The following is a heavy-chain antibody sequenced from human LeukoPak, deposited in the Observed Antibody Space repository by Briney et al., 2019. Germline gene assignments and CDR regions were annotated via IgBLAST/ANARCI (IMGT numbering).Heavy chain of an antibody. Sequence: GGSLRLSCAASGFTLTDYYMSWIRQAPGKGLEWVSYSSSSGSTIYYADSVKGRFAISRDNAKNSLYLQMNSLRAEDTAVYYCARRRDFIDYWGQGTLVTVSS. J-gene: IGHJ4*02. CDR3: ARRRDFIDY. V-gene: IGHV3-11*01. D-gene: IGHD3/OR15-3a*01. CDR1: GFTLTDYY. CDR2: SSSSGSTI.